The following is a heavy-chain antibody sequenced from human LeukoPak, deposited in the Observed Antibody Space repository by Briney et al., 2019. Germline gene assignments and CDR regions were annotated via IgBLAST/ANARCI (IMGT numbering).Heavy chain of an antibody. CDR1: GGSISSSSSIC. CDR2: IYHSGAT. V-gene: IGHV4-4*02. CDR3: ARDRARSYGMDV. J-gene: IGHJ6*02. Sequence: SETLSLTCAVSGGSISSSSSICWTWVRQPPGKGLEWIGEIYHSGATNYNPSLKSRVTMLLDKSKNQFSLKLNSVTAADTAVYYCARDRARSYGMDVWGQGTTVTVSS. D-gene: IGHD3-10*01.